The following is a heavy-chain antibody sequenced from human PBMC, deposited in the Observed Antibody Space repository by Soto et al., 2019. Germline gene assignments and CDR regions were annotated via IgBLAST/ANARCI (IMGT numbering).Heavy chain of an antibody. Sequence: QLQLQESGPGLVKPSETLSLTCTVSGGSVSISSNYWGWIRQPPGKGREWIANIYYSGSTYYNPSLKGRVCISLGTSKNQFSLKLGSVTGADTAVYYCARAWLVGAGAYYLDSWGQGTLVTVSS. V-gene: IGHV4-39*01. D-gene: IGHD6-19*01. J-gene: IGHJ4*02. CDR1: GGSVSISSNY. CDR3: ARAWLVGAGAYYLDS. CDR2: IYYSGST.